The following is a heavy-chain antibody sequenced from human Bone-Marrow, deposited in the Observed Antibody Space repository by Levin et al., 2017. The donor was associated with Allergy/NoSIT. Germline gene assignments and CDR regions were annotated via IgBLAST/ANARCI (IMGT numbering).Heavy chain of an antibody. Sequence: RASVKVSCKSSGDNFNTYAINWVRQAPGQGLEWLGTISPMFGTANYAPNFQGRITITADTYATTAYMELTTLSSDDTAVYYCARELGRYPYFGYWGQGTLVTVSS. D-gene: IGHD7-27*01. CDR2: ISPMFGTA. V-gene: IGHV1-69*06. CDR1: GDNFNTYA. J-gene: IGHJ4*02. CDR3: ARELGRYPYFGY.